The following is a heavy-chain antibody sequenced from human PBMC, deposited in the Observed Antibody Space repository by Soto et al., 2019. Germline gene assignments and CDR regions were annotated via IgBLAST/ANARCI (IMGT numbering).Heavy chain of an antibody. D-gene: IGHD4-17*01. CDR1: GGSISSYY. CDR2: IYYSGST. V-gene: IGHV4-39*01. CDR3: ARGFPTVLTVDY. J-gene: IGHJ4*02. Sequence: SETLSLTCTVSGGSISSYYWGWIRQPPGKGLEWIGSIYYSGSTYYNPSLKSRVTISVDTSKNQFSLKLSSVTAADTAVYYCARGFPTVLTVDYWGQGTLVTVSS.